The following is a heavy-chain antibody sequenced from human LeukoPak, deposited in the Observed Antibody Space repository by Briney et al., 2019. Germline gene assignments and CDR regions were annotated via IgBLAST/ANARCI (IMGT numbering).Heavy chain of an antibody. V-gene: IGHV1-18*01. J-gene: IGHJ3*02. Sequence: ASVKVSCKASGGTFSSYAISWVRQAPGQGLEWMGWISAYNGNTNYAQKLQGRVTMTTDTSTSTAYMELRSLRSDDTAVYYCARDQLWWELFPAFDIWGQGTMVTVSS. CDR3: ARDQLWWELFPAFDI. CDR2: ISAYNGNT. CDR1: GGTFSSYA. D-gene: IGHD1-26*01.